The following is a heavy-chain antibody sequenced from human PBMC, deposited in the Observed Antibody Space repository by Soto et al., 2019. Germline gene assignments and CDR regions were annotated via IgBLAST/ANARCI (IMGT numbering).Heavy chain of an antibody. CDR1: GDSISTNSYS. V-gene: IGHV4-39*01. CDR3: ARHVGNSPPGS. Sequence: PSETLSLTCTVSGDSISTNSYSWGWIRQPPGQGLEWIGLFYYSGSTYYSPSLKSRVTISVDTSKNQFSLKLTSVTAADTAVYHCARHVGNSPPGSWGQGTLVTVSS. D-gene: IGHD1-26*01. J-gene: IGHJ4*02. CDR2: FYYSGST.